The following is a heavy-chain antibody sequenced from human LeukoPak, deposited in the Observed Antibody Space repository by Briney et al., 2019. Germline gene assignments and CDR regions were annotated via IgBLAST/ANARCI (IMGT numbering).Heavy chain of an antibody. D-gene: IGHD3-22*01. V-gene: IGHV4-34*01. Sequence: SETLSLTCAVYGGSFSGYYWSWIRQPPGKGLEWIGEINHSGSTNYNPSLKSRVTISVDTSKNQFSLKLSSVTAADTAVYYCAGTIDSSGYYDPYFDYWGQGTLVTVSS. CDR2: INHSGST. CDR1: GGSFSGYY. J-gene: IGHJ4*01. CDR3: AGTIDSSGYYDPYFDY.